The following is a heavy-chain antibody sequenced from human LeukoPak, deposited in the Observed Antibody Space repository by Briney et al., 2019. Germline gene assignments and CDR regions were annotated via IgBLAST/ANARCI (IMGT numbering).Heavy chain of an antibody. CDR1: GGSISSGGYY. J-gene: IGHJ5*02. CDR2: MYTSGNT. CDR3: AREGYYDSSGYRNWFDP. D-gene: IGHD3-22*01. Sequence: SETLSLTCTVSGGSISSGGYYWSWIRQPAGKGLEWIGRMYTSGNTNYNPSLKSRATISVDTSKNQFSLELSSVTAADTAVYYCAREGYYDSSGYRNWFDPWGQGTLVTVSS. V-gene: IGHV4-61*02.